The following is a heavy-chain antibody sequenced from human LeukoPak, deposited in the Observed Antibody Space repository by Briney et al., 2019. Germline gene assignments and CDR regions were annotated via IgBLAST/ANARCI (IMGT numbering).Heavy chain of an antibody. J-gene: IGHJ3*02. V-gene: IGHV1-18*01. CDR2: ISGYSDDT. Sequence: ASVKVSCKASGYILTNYGITRVRQAPGQGLEWMGWISGYSDDTDSAQKVQGRVTMTTDTSTNTAYMELRSLRSDDTAVYYCARFFCNNGVCHRAFDIWGQGTMVTVSS. CDR3: ARFFCNNGVCHRAFDI. D-gene: IGHD2-8*01. CDR1: GYILTNYG.